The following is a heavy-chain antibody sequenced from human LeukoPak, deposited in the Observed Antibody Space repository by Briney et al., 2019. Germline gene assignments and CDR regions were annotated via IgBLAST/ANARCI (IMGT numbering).Heavy chain of an antibody. CDR2: ISSSSSTI. CDR3: ARDNRGDLYSNYALGY. Sequence: RTGGSLRLSCAASGFTFSSYSMNWVRQAPGKGLEWVSYISSSSSTIYYADSVKGRFTISRDNAKKSLYLQMNSLRAEDRAVYYCARDNRGDLYSNYALGYWGQGTLVTVSS. V-gene: IGHV3-48*01. CDR1: GFTFSSYS. J-gene: IGHJ4*02. D-gene: IGHD4-11*01.